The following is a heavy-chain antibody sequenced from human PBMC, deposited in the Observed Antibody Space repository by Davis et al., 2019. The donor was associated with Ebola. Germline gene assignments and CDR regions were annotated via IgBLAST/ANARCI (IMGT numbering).Heavy chain of an antibody. CDR3: ARLIAAAGWQPAG. J-gene: IGHJ4*02. Sequence: GESLKISCAASGFTFSSYSMNWVRQAPGKGLEWVSYISSSSSTIYYADSVKGRFTISRDNPKNSLYLQMNSLRDEDTAVYYCARLIAAAGWQPAGWGQGTLVTVSS. CDR2: ISSSSSTI. CDR1: GFTFSSYS. V-gene: IGHV3-48*02. D-gene: IGHD6-13*01.